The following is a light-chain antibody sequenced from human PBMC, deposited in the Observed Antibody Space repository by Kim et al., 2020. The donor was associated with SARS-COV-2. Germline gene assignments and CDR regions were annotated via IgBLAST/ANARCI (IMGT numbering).Light chain of an antibody. CDR2: DVS. CDR1: QSVRSD. Sequence: EIVLTQSPATLSLSPGERATLSCRASQSVRSDIAWYQQKPGQAPRLLIYDVSNRATGIPARFSGSGSGTDFTLTISSLEPEDFAVYYCQQRSAWPLTFGGGTKLEIK. CDR3: QQRSAWPLT. V-gene: IGKV3-11*01. J-gene: IGKJ4*01.